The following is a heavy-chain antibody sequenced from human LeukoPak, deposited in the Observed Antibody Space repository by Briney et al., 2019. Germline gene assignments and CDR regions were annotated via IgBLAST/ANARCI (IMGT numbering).Heavy chain of an antibody. CDR3: ARVLLWFGELFGDAFDI. CDR1: GYTFTSYD. D-gene: IGHD3-10*01. J-gene: IGHJ3*02. CDR2: IIPIFGTA. V-gene: IGHV1-69*06. Sequence: SVKVSCKASGYTFTSYDINWVRQATGQGLEWMGGIIPIFGTANYAQKFQGRVTITADKSTSTAYMELSSLRSEDTAVYYCARVLLWFGELFGDAFDIWGQGTMVTVSS.